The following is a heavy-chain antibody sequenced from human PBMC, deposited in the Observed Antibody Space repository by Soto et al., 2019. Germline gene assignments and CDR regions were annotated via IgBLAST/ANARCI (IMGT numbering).Heavy chain of an antibody. D-gene: IGHD1-7*01. CDR2: MSGSSSTT. J-gene: IGHJ4*02. V-gene: IGHV3-23*01. Sequence: GGSLRLSCATSGLTFSNFAMSWVRQAPGGGLEWVSSMSGSSSTTYYADSVKGRFTISRDRSKNTLYLQMSSLRAEDTALYYCAKNQERELPRVIDFWGQGTLVTVSS. CDR1: GLTFSNFA. CDR3: AKNQERELPRVIDF.